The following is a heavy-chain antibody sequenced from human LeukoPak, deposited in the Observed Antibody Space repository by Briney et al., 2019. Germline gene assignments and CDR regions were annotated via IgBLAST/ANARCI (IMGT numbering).Heavy chain of an antibody. CDR1: GFTFSSYA. CDR2: ISGSGGST. D-gene: IGHD2-15*01. J-gene: IGHJ4*02. CDR3: ANSIVVVVAATPVDY. V-gene: IGHV3-23*01. Sequence: PGGSLRLSCAASGFTFSSYAMSWVRQAPGKGLEWVSAISGSGGSTYYADSVKGRFTISRDNSKNTLYLQMNSLRAEDTAVYYCANSIVVVVAATPVDYWGQGTLVTVSS.